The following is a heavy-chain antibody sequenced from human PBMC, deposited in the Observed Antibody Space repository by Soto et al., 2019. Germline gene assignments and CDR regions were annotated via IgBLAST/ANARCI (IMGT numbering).Heavy chain of an antibody. D-gene: IGHD2-8*01. CDR3: AKSPLFCDDGICPKYFQH. CDR2: SIPTSGGT. V-gene: IGHV1-2*02. CDR1: GYTFTDFY. Sequence: QMLLVQSGAEVKEPGASVKVSCKASGYTFTDFYIHWLRQAPGQGLEWLGWSIPTSGGTKYARRFQGRVTMTRDTSTTTAYMEPTRLTSDDPAVYFSAKSPLFCDDGICPKYFQHWGQGTLVTVSS. J-gene: IGHJ1*01.